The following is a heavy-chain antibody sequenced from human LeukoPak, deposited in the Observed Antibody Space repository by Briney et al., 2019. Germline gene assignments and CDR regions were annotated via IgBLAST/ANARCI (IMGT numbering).Heavy chain of an antibody. V-gene: IGHV3-30*18. CDR2: ISYDGSNK. Sequence: GGSLRLSCAASGFTFSSYGMHWVRQAPGKGLEWVAVISYDGSNKYYADSVKGRFTISRDNSKNTLYLQMNSLRAEGTAVYYCAKIGPDAFDIWGQGTMVTVSS. CDR1: GFTFSSYG. CDR3: AKIGPDAFDI. J-gene: IGHJ3*02.